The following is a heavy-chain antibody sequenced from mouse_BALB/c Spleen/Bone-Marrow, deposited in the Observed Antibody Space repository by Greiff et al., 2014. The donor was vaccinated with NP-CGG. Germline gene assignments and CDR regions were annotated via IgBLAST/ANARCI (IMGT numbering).Heavy chain of an antibody. V-gene: IGHV1-87*01. CDR1: GYTFTSYW. CDR3: ARYYYGSSYEYFDV. CDR2: IYPGDGDT. D-gene: IGHD1-1*01. Sequence: VHLVESGAELARPGAPVKLSCKASGYTFTSYWMQWVKQRPGQGLEWIGAIYPGDGDTRYTQKFKGKATLTADKSSSTAYMQLSSLASEDSAVYYCARYYYGSSYEYFDVWGAGTTVTVSS. J-gene: IGHJ1*01.